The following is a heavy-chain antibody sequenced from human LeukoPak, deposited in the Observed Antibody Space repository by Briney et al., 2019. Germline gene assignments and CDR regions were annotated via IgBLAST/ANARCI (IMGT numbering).Heavy chain of an antibody. CDR3: ARIIAVAGPTYAFDI. CDR1: GGSISSYY. V-gene: IGHV4-59*08. D-gene: IGHD6-19*01. J-gene: IGHJ3*02. CDR2: IYYSGST. Sequence: SETLSLTCTVSGGSISSYYWGWIRQPPGKGLEWIGYIYYSGSTNYNPSLKSRVTISVDTSKNQFSLKLSSVTAADTAVYYCARIIAVAGPTYAFDIWGQGTMVTVSS.